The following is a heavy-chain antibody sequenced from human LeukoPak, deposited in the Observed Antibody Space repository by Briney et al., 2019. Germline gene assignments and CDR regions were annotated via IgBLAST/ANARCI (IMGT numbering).Heavy chain of an antibody. Sequence: SQTLSLTCTVSGGSIGSGGYYWSWIRQHPGKGLEWIGYIYYSGSTYYNPSLKSRVTISVDTSKNQFSLKLSSVTAADTAVYYCARDYYGSGGYWFDPWGQGTLVTVSS. J-gene: IGHJ5*02. V-gene: IGHV4-31*03. D-gene: IGHD3-10*01. CDR2: IYYSGST. CDR3: ARDYYGSGGYWFDP. CDR1: GGSIGSGGYY.